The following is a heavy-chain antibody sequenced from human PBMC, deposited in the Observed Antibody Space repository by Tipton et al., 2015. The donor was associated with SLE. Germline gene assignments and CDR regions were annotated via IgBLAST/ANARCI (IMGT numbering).Heavy chain of an antibody. V-gene: IGHV4-34*12. CDR3: GRLRFGDWAFDY. Sequence: TLSLTCAVYGGSFSGYYWSWIRQPPGKGLEWIGEIIHSGSTNYNPSLKSRVTISVDTSKNQFSLKLSSVTAADTAVYYCGRLRFGDWAFDYWGQGTLVTVSS. J-gene: IGHJ4*02. CDR1: GGSFSGYY. D-gene: IGHD3-9*01. CDR2: IIHSGST.